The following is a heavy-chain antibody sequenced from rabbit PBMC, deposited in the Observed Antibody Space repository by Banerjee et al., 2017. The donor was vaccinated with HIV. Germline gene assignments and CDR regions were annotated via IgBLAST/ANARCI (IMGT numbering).Heavy chain of an antibody. Sequence: QEQLEESGGDLVKPEGSLTLTCTASGFSFSNKYVMCWVRQAPGKGLEWIACIYTGSSGSTYYASWAKGRFTISKTSSTTVTLQMTSLTAADTATYFCARDDGGVVGYDWDLWGQGTLVTVS. CDR3: ARDDGGVVGYDWDL. D-gene: IGHD6-1*01. V-gene: IGHV1S45*01. CDR2: IYTGSSGST. J-gene: IGHJ6*01. CDR1: GFSFSNKYV.